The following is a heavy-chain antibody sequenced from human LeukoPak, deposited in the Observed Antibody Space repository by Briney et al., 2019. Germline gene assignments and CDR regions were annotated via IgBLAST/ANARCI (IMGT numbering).Heavy chain of an antibody. D-gene: IGHD3-10*01. CDR3: ARENYLV. J-gene: IGHJ4*02. CDR2: IWYDGSNK. CDR1: GFTFSSYG. V-gene: IGHV3-33*01. Sequence: GGSLRLSWAASGFTFSSYGMHWVRQAPGKGLEWVAVIWYDGSNKYYADSVKGRFTISRDNAKNSLYLQMNSLRAEDTAVYYCARENYLVWGQGTLVTVSS.